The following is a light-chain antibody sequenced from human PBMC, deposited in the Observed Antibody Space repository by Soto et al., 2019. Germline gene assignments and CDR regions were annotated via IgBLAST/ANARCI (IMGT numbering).Light chain of an antibody. CDR2: EVN. V-gene: IGLV2-14*03. Sequence: QSALTQPASVSESPGQSITISCTGTSSDVGGYKYVSWFQQYPGKVPKLIIYEVNDRPSGVSNRFSASKSGNTASLTISGLQAEDEADYYCSSYTRQSTYVFGTGTKLTVL. CDR3: SSYTRQSTYV. J-gene: IGLJ1*01. CDR1: SSDVGGYKY.